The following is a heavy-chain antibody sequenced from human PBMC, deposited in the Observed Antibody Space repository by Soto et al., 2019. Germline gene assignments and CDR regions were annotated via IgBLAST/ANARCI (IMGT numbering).Heavy chain of an antibody. J-gene: IGHJ6*02. CDR3: ARVLSIAAAGTRPNYYYYYGMDV. Sequence: KQSQTLSLTCTVSGGSISSGDYYWSWIRQPPGKGLGWIGYIYYSGSTYYNPSLKSRVTISVDTSKNPFSLKLRSVTAEDTAVYYCARVLSIAAAGTRPNYYYYYGMDVWGQGTTVTVSS. V-gene: IGHV4-30-4*01. CDR2: IYYSGST. D-gene: IGHD6-13*01. CDR1: GGSISSGDYY.